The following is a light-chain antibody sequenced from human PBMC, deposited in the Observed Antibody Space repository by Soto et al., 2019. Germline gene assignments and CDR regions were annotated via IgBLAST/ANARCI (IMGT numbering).Light chain of an antibody. CDR1: QSISSW. J-gene: IGKJ5*01. Sequence: DIQMTQSPSSVSASVGDRVTITCRASQSISSWVAWYQQKPGTVPKLLIYAASSLQSGVPSRFSGSGAGTEFTLTISSLQPEDVGTYYCQQGDSFPITFGQGTRLEIK. CDR3: QQGDSFPIT. V-gene: IGKV1-12*01. CDR2: AAS.